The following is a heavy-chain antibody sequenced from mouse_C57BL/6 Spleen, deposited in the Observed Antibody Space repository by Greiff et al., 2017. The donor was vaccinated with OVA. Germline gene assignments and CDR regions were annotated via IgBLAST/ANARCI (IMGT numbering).Heavy chain of an antibody. Sequence: EVKLMESGGGLVKPGGSLKLSCAASGFTFSSYAMSWVRQTPEKRLEWVATISDGGSYTYYPDNVKGRFTISRDNAKNNLYLQMSHLKSEDTAMYYCAREGSSYGAMDYWGQGTSVTVSS. CDR3: AREGSSYGAMDY. CDR1: GFTFSSYA. V-gene: IGHV5-4*01. CDR2: ISDGGSYT. J-gene: IGHJ4*01. D-gene: IGHD1-1*01.